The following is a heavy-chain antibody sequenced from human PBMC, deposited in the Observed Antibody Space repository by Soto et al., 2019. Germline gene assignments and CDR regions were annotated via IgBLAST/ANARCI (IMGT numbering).Heavy chain of an antibody. CDR2: ISQSGNT. D-gene: IGHD6-6*01. J-gene: IGHJ4*02. CDR1: SGSFSGYY. CDR3: ARAPKVSGSSQPRPDF. V-gene: IGHV4-34*01. Sequence: SETLSLTCSIYSGSFSGYYWSWIRQPPGKWLEWIGEISQSGNTNYSPSLKSRVSISIDTSKKQFSLNLASVSAADTAVYYCARAPKVSGSSQPRPDFWGKEXLVTVPS.